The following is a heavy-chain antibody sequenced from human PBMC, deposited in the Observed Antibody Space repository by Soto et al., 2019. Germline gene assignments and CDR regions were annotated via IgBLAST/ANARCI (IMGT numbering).Heavy chain of an antibody. J-gene: IGHJ3*02. Sequence: SETLSLTCTVSGGSISSYYWSWIRQPPGKGLEWIGYIYYSGSTNYNPSLKSRVTISVDTSKNQFSLKLSSVTAADTAVYYCARHAYYDSSGYYFDAFDIWGQGTMLTVSS. D-gene: IGHD3-22*01. CDR3: ARHAYYDSSGYYFDAFDI. CDR2: IYYSGST. CDR1: GGSISSYY. V-gene: IGHV4-59*01.